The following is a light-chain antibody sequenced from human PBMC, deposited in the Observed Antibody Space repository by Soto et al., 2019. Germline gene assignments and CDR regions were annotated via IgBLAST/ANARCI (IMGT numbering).Light chain of an antibody. CDR3: LQDYNYPYT. CDR1: QGIGKD. CDR2: AAS. J-gene: IGKJ2*01. Sequence: AIRMSQSPSSMSASVGDRVTITCRATQGIGKDLGWYQQKPGKAPKLLIYAASSLQSGVPSRFSGSGSGTDFTLTISSLQPEDFASYYCLQDYNYPYTFGQGTKLEIK. V-gene: IGKV1-6*01.